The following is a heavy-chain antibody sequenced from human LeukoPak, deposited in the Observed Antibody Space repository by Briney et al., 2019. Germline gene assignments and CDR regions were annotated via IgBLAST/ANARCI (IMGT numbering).Heavy chain of an antibody. CDR3: ARREPHGDYGGKIRYYYYMDV. V-gene: IGHV4-4*02. Sequence: SETLSLTCAVSGGSISSSHWRSWVRQPPGKGLEWIGEINHSGNTNSNPSLKSRVTMSVDTSKNQFSLKLSSLTAADTAMYYCARREPHGDYGGKIRYYYYMDVWGKGTTITISS. J-gene: IGHJ6*03. CDR2: INHSGNT. CDR1: GGSISSSHW. D-gene: IGHD4-23*01.